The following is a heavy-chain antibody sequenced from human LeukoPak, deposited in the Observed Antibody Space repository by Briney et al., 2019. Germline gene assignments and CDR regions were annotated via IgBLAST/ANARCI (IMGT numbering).Heavy chain of an antibody. CDR1: GYTFTSYG. D-gene: IGHD1-20*01. Sequence: ASVKVSCKASGYTFTSYGISWVRQAPGQGLEWMGWISAYNGNTNYAQKLQGRVTMTTDTSTSTAYMELRSLRSDDTAVYYCARDDGGYNWHDLTPAGDYWGQGTLVTVSS. CDR3: ARDDGGYNWHDLTPAGDY. J-gene: IGHJ4*02. V-gene: IGHV1-18*01. CDR2: ISAYNGNT.